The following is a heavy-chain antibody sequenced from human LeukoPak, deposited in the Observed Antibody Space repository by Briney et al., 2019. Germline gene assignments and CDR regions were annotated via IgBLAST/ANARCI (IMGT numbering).Heavy chain of an antibody. J-gene: IGHJ4*02. CDR1: GFTFSSYS. CDR3: AKDGWYYYDSSGYYNY. CDR2: ISSSSSYI. Sequence: PGGSLRLSCAASGFTFSSYSMNWVRQAPGKGLEWVSSISSSSSYIYYADSVKGRFTISRDNAKNSLYLQMNSLRAEDTAVYYCAKDGWYYYDSSGYYNYWGQGTLVTVSS. D-gene: IGHD3-22*01. V-gene: IGHV3-21*01.